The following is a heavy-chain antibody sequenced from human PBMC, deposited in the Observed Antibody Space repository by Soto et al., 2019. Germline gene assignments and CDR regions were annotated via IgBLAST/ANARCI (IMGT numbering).Heavy chain of an antibody. Sequence: SQTLSLTCTASGGSISNSSWTWIWQSPEKGLEWIGYMYYNGNINYNPSLKSRVTISIDTSKNQFSLTLKSVSAAVTAVYYCASGGNWFDPWGQGVPVTVSS. CDR2: MYYNGNI. V-gene: IGHV4-59*01. CDR1: GGSISNSS. CDR3: ASGGNWFDP. D-gene: IGHD3-16*01. J-gene: IGHJ5*02.